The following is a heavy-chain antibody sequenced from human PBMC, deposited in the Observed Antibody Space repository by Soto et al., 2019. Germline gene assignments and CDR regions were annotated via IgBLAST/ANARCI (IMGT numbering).Heavy chain of an antibody. CDR3: AKDTGSSWLYYYYYYGMDV. D-gene: IGHD6-13*01. CDR1: GFTFSSYA. CDR2: ISGSGGST. V-gene: IGHV3-23*01. J-gene: IGHJ6*02. Sequence: EVQLLESGGGLVQPGGSLRLSCAASGFTFSSYAMSWVRQAPGKGLEWVSAISGSGGSTYYADSVKGRFTISRDNSKNTLYLQMNSLRAEDTAVYYCAKDTGSSWLYYYYYYGMDVWGHGTTVTVSS.